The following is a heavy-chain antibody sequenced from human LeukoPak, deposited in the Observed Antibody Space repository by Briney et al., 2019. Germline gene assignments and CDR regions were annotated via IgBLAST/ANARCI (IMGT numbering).Heavy chain of an antibody. V-gene: IGHV3-23*01. CDR1: GFTFSSYA. CDR2: ISGSGGST. CDR3: TRDEINYDISIGPFDP. J-gene: IGHJ5*02. Sequence: PGGSLRLSCAASGFTFSSYAMSWVRQAPGKGLEWVSAISGSGGSTYYADSVKGRFTISRDNSKNTFYLQMNNLRVEDTALYYCTRDEINYDISIGPFDPWGQGTLVTVSS. D-gene: IGHD3-9*01.